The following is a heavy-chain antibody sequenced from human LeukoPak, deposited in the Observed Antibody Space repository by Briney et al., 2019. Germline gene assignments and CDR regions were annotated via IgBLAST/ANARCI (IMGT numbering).Heavy chain of an antibody. CDR2: IYHSGST. V-gene: IGHV4-38-2*02. J-gene: IGHJ4*02. CDR3: AREQAAGVDY. CDR1: GYSISSGYY. D-gene: IGHD6-13*01. Sequence: SETLSLTCTVSGYSISSGYYWGWIRQPPGKGLEWIGSIYHSGSTYYNPSLKSRVTISVDTSKNQFSLKLSSVTAADTAVYYCAREQAAGVDYWGQGTLDTVSS.